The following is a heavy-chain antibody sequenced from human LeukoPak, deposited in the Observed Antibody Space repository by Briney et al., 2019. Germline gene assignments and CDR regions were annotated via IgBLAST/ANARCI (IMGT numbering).Heavy chain of an antibody. J-gene: IGHJ4*02. CDR3: AKATNYDFWSGSLGLDH. CDR2: TSYNGRNN. CDR1: GFTFSSYG. V-gene: IGHV3-30*18. Sequence: PGGSLRLSCAASGFTFSSYGMHWVRQAPGKGLEWVALTSYNGRNNYYSDSVKGRFSISRDNSRRTVFLQMNNVKTEDTAIYYCAKATNYDFWSGSLGLDHWGQGFLVTVSS. D-gene: IGHD3-3*01.